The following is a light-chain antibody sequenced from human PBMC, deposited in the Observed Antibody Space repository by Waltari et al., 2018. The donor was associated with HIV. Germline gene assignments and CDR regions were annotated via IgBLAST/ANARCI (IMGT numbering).Light chain of an antibody. J-gene: IGKJ1*01. Sequence: DIQMTKSPSTRSASVGDRATITCRASQRISRRLAWYQQNPGKAPKLLIYTASSLESGVPSRFSGSGSGTEFTLTISSLQPDDFATYYCQQYNSYSPWTFGQGTKVEI. CDR2: TAS. V-gene: IGKV1-5*03. CDR1: QRISRR. CDR3: QQYNSYSPWT.